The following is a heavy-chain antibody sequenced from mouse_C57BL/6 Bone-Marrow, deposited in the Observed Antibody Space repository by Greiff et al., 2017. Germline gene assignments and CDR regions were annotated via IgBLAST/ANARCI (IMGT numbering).Heavy chain of an antibody. CDR1: GYTFTSYD. Sequence: QVHVKQSGPELVKPGASVKLSCKASGYTFTSYDINWVKQRPGQGLEWIGWIYPRDGSTKYNEKCKGKATLTVDTSSSTAYMELHSLTSEDSAVYFCARRELRGYFDYWGQGTTLTVSS. V-gene: IGHV1-85*01. CDR3: ARRELRGYFDY. CDR2: IYPRDGST. J-gene: IGHJ2*01. D-gene: IGHD1-1*01.